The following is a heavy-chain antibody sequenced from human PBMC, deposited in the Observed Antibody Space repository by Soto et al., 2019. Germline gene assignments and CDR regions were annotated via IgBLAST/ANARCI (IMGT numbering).Heavy chain of an antibody. D-gene: IGHD1-26*01. V-gene: IGHV1-18*01. CDR1: GYTFTSYG. CDR3: ARDALSGSYRKYNWFDP. CDR2: ISAYNGNT. Sequence: QVQLVQSGAEVKKPGASVKVSCKASGYTFTSYGISWVRQAPGQGLEWMGWISAYNGNTNYAQKLQGRVTMTTDTSTITAYMELRSLRSDDTAVYYCARDALSGSYRKYNWFDPWGQGTLVTVSS. J-gene: IGHJ5*02.